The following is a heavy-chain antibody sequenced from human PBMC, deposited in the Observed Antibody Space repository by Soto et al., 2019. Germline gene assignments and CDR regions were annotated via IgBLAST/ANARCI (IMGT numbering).Heavy chain of an antibody. CDR1: GFTFDDYA. V-gene: IGHV3-9*01. Sequence: HPGGSLRLSCAASGFTFDDYAMHWVRQAPGKGLEWVSGISWNSGSIGYADSVKGRFTISRDNAKNSLYLQMNSLRAEDTALYYCAKDFYGSYSAFQHWGQGTLVTVSS. D-gene: IGHD1-26*01. J-gene: IGHJ1*01. CDR2: ISWNSGSI. CDR3: AKDFYGSYSAFQH.